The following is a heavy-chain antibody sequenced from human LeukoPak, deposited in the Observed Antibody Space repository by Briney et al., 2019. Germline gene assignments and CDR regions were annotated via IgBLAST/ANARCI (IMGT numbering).Heavy chain of an antibody. Sequence: QTGGALRLSCAASGFTFSSNAIHWGRQAPGKGLEWVAVISYDGSNKYYADSVKGRFTISRDNSKNTLYLQMNSLRAEDTAVYYCARDGGRAAAYYYYGMDVWGKGTTVTVSS. J-gene: IGHJ6*04. CDR3: ARDGGRAAAYYYYGMDV. V-gene: IGHV3-30*04. CDR1: GFTFSSNA. D-gene: IGHD6-13*01. CDR2: ISYDGSNK.